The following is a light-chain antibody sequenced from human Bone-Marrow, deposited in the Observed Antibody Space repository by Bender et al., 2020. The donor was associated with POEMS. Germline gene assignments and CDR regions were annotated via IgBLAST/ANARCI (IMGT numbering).Light chain of an antibody. J-gene: IGLJ1*01. CDR3: CSYAGSNTFV. CDR2: S. Sequence: SKLPSGVSSRLSGSKSGSTASLTISGLQTEDEADYYCCSYAGSNTFVFGIGTKVTVL. V-gene: IGLV2-23*01.